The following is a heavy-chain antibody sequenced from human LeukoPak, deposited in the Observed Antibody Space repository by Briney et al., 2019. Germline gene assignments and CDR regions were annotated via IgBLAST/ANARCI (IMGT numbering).Heavy chain of an antibody. Sequence: PSETLSLTCTVSGYSISSGYFWGWMRQPPGKGLEWIGEIYHSGSTNYNPSLKSRVTISVDKSKNQFSLKLSSVTAADTAVYYCARVTYYYDSSGGYWYFDLWGRGTLVTVSS. V-gene: IGHV4-38-2*02. CDR1: GYSISSGYF. J-gene: IGHJ2*01. CDR3: ARVTYYYDSSGGYWYFDL. CDR2: IYHSGST. D-gene: IGHD3-22*01.